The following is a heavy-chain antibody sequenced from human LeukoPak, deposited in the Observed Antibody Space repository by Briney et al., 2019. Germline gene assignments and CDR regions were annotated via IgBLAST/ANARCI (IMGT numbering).Heavy chain of an antibody. J-gene: IGHJ4*02. V-gene: IGHV3-23*01. Sequence: PGGSLRLSCAASGFTFNNYAMSWVRQAPGKGLEWVSTISSSGANTYYADSVKGRFTISRDNSKNTLYLQMNSLKASDTAMYYCARQKGPRGYFDYWGQGTLVTVSS. CDR1: GFTFNNYA. CDR3: ARQKGPRGYFDY. D-gene: IGHD3-10*01. CDR2: ISSSGANT.